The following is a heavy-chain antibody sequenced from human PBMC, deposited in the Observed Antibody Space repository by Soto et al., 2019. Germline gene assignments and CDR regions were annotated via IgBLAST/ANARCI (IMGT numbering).Heavy chain of an antibody. D-gene: IGHD4-17*01. CDR1: GGSISSYY. CDR2: IYYSGST. Sequence: SETLSLTCTVSGGSISSYYWSWIRQPPGKGLEWIGYIYYSGSTNYNPSLKSRVTISVDTSKNQFSLKLSSVTAADTAVYYCARTTVTTSGRYYYYGMDVWGQGTTVTVSS. CDR3: ARTTVTTSGRYYYYGMDV. V-gene: IGHV4-59*01. J-gene: IGHJ6*02.